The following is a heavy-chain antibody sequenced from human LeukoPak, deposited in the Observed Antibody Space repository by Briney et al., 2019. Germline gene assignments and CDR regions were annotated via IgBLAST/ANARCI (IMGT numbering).Heavy chain of an antibody. D-gene: IGHD1-1*01. V-gene: IGHV4-34*01. CDR1: GGSFSGYY. CDR2: INHSGST. J-gene: IGHJ4*02. Sequence: SETLSLTCAVYGGSFSGYYWSWIRQPPGKGLEWMWEINHSGSTNYNLSLKSRVTISVDTSKNQFSLKLSSVTAADTAVYYCARERTGTTDDRIDYWGQGNLVTVSS. CDR3: ARERTGTTDDRIDY.